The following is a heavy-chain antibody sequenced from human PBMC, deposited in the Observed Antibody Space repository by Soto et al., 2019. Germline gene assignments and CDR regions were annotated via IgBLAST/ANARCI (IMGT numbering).Heavy chain of an antibody. V-gene: IGHV1-69*13. D-gene: IGHD6-13*01. Sequence: SVKVSCKASGGTFSSYAISWVRQAPGQGLEWMGGITPIFGTANYAQKFQGRVTITADESTSTAYMELSSLRSEDTAVYYCAIDLASSSWTEIDYWGQGTLVTVSS. CDR3: AIDLASSSWTEIDY. CDR2: ITPIFGTA. J-gene: IGHJ4*02. CDR1: GGTFSSYA.